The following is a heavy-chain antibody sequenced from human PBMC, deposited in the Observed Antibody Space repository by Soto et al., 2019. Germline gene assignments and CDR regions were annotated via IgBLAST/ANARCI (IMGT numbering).Heavy chain of an antibody. V-gene: IGHV1-24*01. CDR3: ATQNTIFGVVQTSSLYYYYGMDV. Sequence: WVRQAPGKGLEWMGGFDPEDGETIYAQKFQGRVTMTEDTSTDTAYMELSSLRSEDTAVYYCATQNTIFGVVQTSSLYYYYGMDVWGQGTTVTVSS. J-gene: IGHJ6*02. D-gene: IGHD3-3*01. CDR2: FDPEDGET.